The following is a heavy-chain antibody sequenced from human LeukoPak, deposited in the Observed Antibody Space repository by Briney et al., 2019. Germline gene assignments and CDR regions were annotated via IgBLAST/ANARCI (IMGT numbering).Heavy chain of an antibody. CDR3: ARSPHILTGENFDY. D-gene: IGHD3-9*01. CDR1: GYTFTGYY. J-gene: IGHJ4*02. CDR2: INPNSGGT. Sequence: ASVKVSCKASGYTFTGYYMHWVRQAPGQGPEWMGWINPNSGGTNYAQKFQGRVTMTRDTSISTAYMELSRLRSDDTAVYYCARSPHILTGENFDYWGQGTLVTVSS. V-gene: IGHV1-2*02.